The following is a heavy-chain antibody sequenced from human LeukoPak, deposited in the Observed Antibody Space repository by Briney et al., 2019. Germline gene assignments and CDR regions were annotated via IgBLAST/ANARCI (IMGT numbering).Heavy chain of an antibody. D-gene: IGHD2-15*01. CDR2: IYYSGST. CDR1: GGSISSSSYY. Sequence: SETLSLTCTVSGGSISSSSYYWGWIRQPPGKGLEWIGSIYYSGSTNYNPSLKSRVTISVDTSKNQFSLKLSSVTAADTAVYYCARGGRAPGGTNIVVVVAAYDYWGQGTLVTVSS. J-gene: IGHJ4*02. V-gene: IGHV4-39*07. CDR3: ARGGRAPGGTNIVVVVAAYDY.